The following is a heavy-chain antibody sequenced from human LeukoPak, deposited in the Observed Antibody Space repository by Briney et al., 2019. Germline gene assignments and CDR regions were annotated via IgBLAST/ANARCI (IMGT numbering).Heavy chain of an antibody. Sequence: GGSLRLSCAASGFTFSSYSMNWVRQAPGKGLEWVSYISSSSSTIYYADSVKGRFTISRDNAKNSLYLQMNSLRAEDTAVYYCARPPALWFGEFDAFDIWGQGSMVTVSS. CDR2: ISSSSSTI. D-gene: IGHD3-10*01. J-gene: IGHJ3*02. CDR3: ARPPALWFGEFDAFDI. V-gene: IGHV3-48*01. CDR1: GFTFSSYS.